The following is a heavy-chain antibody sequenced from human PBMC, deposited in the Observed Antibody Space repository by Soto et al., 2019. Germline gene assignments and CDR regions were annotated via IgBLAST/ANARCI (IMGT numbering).Heavy chain of an antibody. CDR1: GFTFSSYG. J-gene: IGHJ4*02. CDR2: IWYDGSNK. D-gene: IGHD6-6*01. Sequence: QVQLVKSRGGVVQPGRSLRLSCAASGFTFSSYGMHWVRHAPGKGLEWVAVIWYDGSNKYYADSVKGRFTISRDNSKNTLYLQMNSLRAEDTAVYYCARDMGEYSSSLRLDYWGQGTLVTVSS. CDR3: ARDMGEYSSSLRLDY. V-gene: IGHV3-33*01.